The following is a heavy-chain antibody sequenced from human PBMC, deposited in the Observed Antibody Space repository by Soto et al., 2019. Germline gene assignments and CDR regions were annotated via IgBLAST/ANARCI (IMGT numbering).Heavy chain of an antibody. J-gene: IGHJ6*02. D-gene: IGHD3-22*01. CDR1: GYTFTSYG. CDR3: ARDNYYDSSGLHYYGMDV. Sequence: ASVKVSCKASGYTFTSYGISWVRQAPGQGLEWMGWISAYNGNTNYAQKLQGRVTMTTDTSTSTAYMELRSLRSDDTAVYYCARDNYYDSSGLHYYGMDVWGQGTTVTVSS. CDR2: ISAYNGNT. V-gene: IGHV1-18*01.